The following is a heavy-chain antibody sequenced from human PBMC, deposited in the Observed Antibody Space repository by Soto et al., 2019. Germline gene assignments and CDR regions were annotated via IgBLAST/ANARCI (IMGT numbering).Heavy chain of an antibody. J-gene: IGHJ6*02. CDR3: AATEPNYDILNGYYKERYYATDV. CDR2: IIPIFGTA. CDR1: GGTFSRYA. D-gene: IGHD3-9*01. Sequence: SVKVSCKASGGTFSRYAISWVRQAPGQGLEWMGGIIPIFGTANYAQKFQGRVTITADKSTSTAYMELSSLRSEDTAVYYCAATEPNYDILNGYYKERYYATDVCYQGTMLSVPS. V-gene: IGHV1-69*06.